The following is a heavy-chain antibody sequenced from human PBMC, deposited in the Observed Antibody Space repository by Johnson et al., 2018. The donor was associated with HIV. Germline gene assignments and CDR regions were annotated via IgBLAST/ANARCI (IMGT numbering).Heavy chain of an antibody. J-gene: IGHJ3*01. CDR2: ISTITNTV. CDR3: ARVGVVGVPNAFDV. Sequence: QVQLVESGGGLVKPGGSLRLSCAASGFIFSDFYMTWFRQAPGKGLEWVSYISTITNTVFYAGSVKGRFTISRDNAKNSLYLQMNSLRAEDTAVYYCARVGVVGVPNAFDVSGQGTLATVSS. D-gene: IGHD2-15*01. CDR1: GFIFSDFY. V-gene: IGHV3-11*04.